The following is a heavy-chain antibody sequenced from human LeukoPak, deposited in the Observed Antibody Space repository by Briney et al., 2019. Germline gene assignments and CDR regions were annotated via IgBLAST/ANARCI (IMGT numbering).Heavy chain of an antibody. CDR1: RFTFSDYD. CDR2: IGTAGDT. J-gene: IGHJ4*02. CDR3: ARVAKERVGGVYYFDY. V-gene: IGHV3-13*01. Sequence: GGSLRLSCAASRFTFSDYDMHWVRQATGKGLEGVSAIGTAGDTYYTGSGKVPFTISRENAKNSLYLQMNSLRAGDTAVYYCARVAKERVGGVYYFDYWGQGTLVTVSS. D-gene: IGHD1-1*01.